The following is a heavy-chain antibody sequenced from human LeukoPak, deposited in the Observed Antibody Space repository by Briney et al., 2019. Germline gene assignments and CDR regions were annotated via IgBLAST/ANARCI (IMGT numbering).Heavy chain of an antibody. CDR1: GFTFSSYS. CDR3: ARDARSFGVVTYHDY. Sequence: GGSLRLSCAASGFTFSSYSMNWVRQAPGKGLEWVSSISSSSSYIYYADSVKGRFTISRDNAKNSLYLQMNSLRAEDTAVYYCARDARSFGVVTYHDYWGQGTLVTVSS. CDR2: ISSSSSYI. D-gene: IGHD3-3*01. J-gene: IGHJ4*02. V-gene: IGHV3-21*01.